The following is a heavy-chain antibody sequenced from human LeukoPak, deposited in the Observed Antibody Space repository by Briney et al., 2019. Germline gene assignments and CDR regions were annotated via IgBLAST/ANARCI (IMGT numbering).Heavy chain of an antibody. Sequence: GASVKVSCKASGYTFTGYYMHWVRQAPGQGLEWMGWINPNSGGTNYAQKFQGRVTMTRDTSISTAYMELSRLRSDDTAVYYCARVGYGSGWYADYWGQGTLVTVSS. D-gene: IGHD6-19*01. J-gene: IGHJ4*02. CDR1: GYTFTGYY. V-gene: IGHV1-2*02. CDR2: INPNSGGT. CDR3: ARVGYGSGWYADY.